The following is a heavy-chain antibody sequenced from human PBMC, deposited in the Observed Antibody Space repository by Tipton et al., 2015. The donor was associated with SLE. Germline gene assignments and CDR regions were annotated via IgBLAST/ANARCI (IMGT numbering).Heavy chain of an antibody. CDR3: ARFFTNWFDP. CDR1: GGSISSYY. J-gene: IGHJ5*02. CDR2: IYYSGST. Sequence: QLVQSGPEVKPSETLSLTCTVSGGSISSYYWSWIRQPPGKGLEWIGYIYYSGSTNYNPSLKSRVTISVDTSKNQFSLKLSSVTAADTAVYYCARFFTNWFDPWGQGTLVTVSS. D-gene: IGHD3-3*01. V-gene: IGHV4-59*01.